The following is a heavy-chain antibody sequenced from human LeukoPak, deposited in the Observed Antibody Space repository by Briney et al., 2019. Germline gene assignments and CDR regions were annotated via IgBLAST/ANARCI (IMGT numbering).Heavy chain of an antibody. Sequence: SETLSLTCAVSGVSISSSNWWSWVRQPPGQGLEWIGEIYHSGSTNYNPSLKSRVTISVDKSKNQFSLKLSSVTAADTAVYYCARATELVGYYGMDVWGKGTTVTVSS. J-gene: IGHJ6*04. CDR2: IYHSGST. D-gene: IGHD6-13*01. CDR1: GVSISSSNW. V-gene: IGHV4-4*02. CDR3: ARATELVGYYGMDV.